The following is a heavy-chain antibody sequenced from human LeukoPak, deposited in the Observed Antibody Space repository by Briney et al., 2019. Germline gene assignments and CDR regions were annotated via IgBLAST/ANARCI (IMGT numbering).Heavy chain of an antibody. J-gene: IGHJ4*02. Sequence: SVKVSCKASGGTFSSYAISWVRQAPGQGLEWMGGIIPIFGTANYAQKFQGRVTITADESTSTAYMELSSLRSDDTAVYYCARVNYRPIIKFFDYWGQGTLVTVSS. V-gene: IGHV1-69*13. D-gene: IGHD4-11*01. CDR3: ARVNYRPIIKFFDY. CDR2: IIPIFGTA. CDR1: GGTFSSYA.